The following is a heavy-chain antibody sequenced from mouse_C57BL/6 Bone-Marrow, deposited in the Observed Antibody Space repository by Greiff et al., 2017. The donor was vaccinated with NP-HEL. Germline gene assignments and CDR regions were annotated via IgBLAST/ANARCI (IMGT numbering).Heavy chain of an antibody. Sequence: VQGVESGAELVRPGTSVKVSCKASGYAFTNYLIEWVKQRPGQGLEWIGVINPGSGGTNYNEKFKGKATLTADKSSSTAYMQLSSLTSEDSAVYFCARLEAGDYEDYFDVWGTGTTVTVSS. CDR2: INPGSGGT. CDR3: ARLEAGDYEDYFDV. D-gene: IGHD2-4*01. V-gene: IGHV1-54*01. J-gene: IGHJ1*03. CDR1: GYAFTNYL.